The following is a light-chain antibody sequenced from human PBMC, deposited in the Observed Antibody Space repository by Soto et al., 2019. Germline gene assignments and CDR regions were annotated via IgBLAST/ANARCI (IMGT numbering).Light chain of an antibody. V-gene: IGKV1-33*01. CDR1: QDISNY. CDR3: QSWT. J-gene: IGKJ1*01. Sequence: DIQMTQSPSSLSASVGDTVTITCQASQDISNYLNWYQQKPGKAPKLLIYDASNLETGVPSRFSGSGSGTDFTFTISSLQPEDIATYYCQSWTFGQGTKVEIK. CDR2: DAS.